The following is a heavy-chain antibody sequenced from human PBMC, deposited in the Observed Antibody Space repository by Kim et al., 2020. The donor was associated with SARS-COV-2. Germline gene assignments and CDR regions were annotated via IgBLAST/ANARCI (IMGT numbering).Heavy chain of an antibody. CDR1: KFAFSNFW. Sequence: GGSLRLSCAASKFAFSNFWMDWVRQAPGKGLEWVAIINTDGTEEYYVDSVRGRFTISRDNAKNSLYLQLNSLRAEDTAVYYCARDAGWGRFDIWGLGTIVTVSS. V-gene: IGHV3-7*03. CDR3: ARDAGWGRFDI. D-gene: IGHD2-21*02. CDR2: INTDGTEE. J-gene: IGHJ3*02.